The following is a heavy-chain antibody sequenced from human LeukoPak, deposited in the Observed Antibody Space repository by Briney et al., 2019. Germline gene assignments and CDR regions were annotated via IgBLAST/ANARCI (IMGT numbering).Heavy chain of an antibody. CDR2: ISCSGSTI. CDR3: ARDNHSGYSSSWYQWAADYYYYYMDV. CDR1: GFPFSEYY. V-gene: IGHV3-11*04. Sequence: KPGGSLRLSCAASGFPFSEYYMSWIRQAPGKGLEWVSYISCSGSTIYYADSVRGRFTISRDNAKNSLYLQMNSLRAEDTAVYYCARDNHSGYSSSWYQWAADYYYYYMDVWGKGTTVTVSS. J-gene: IGHJ6*03. D-gene: IGHD6-13*01.